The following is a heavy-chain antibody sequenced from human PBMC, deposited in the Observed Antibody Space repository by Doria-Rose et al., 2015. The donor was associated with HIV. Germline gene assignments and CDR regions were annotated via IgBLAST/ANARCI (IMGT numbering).Heavy chain of an antibody. CDR3: ARIKSSRWYHKYYFDF. J-gene: IGHJ4*02. D-gene: IGHD6-13*01. Sequence: QESGPVLVKPTETLTLTRTVSGVSLSSPGMGVSWIRQPPGKALEWLANNFSDDERSYKTSLKSRLTISRGTSKSQVVLTMTDTDPVDTATYYCARIKSSRWYHKYYFDFWGQGTLVIVSA. CDR1: GVSLSSPGMG. CDR2: NFSDDER. V-gene: IGHV2-26*01.